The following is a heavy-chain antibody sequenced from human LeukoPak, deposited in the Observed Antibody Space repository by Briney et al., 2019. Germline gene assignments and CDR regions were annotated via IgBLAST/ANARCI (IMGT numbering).Heavy chain of an antibody. CDR3: AREYSSFGHYYYYYYMDV. Sequence: GGSLRLSCAASGFTFSSYWMNWVRQAPGKGLEWVANIKQDGSEKYYVDSVKGRFTISRDNAKNSLYLQMNSLGAEDTAVYYCAREYSSFGHYYYYYYMDVWGKGTTVTVSS. V-gene: IGHV3-7*01. J-gene: IGHJ6*03. CDR2: IKQDGSEK. CDR1: GFTFSSYW. D-gene: IGHD6-6*01.